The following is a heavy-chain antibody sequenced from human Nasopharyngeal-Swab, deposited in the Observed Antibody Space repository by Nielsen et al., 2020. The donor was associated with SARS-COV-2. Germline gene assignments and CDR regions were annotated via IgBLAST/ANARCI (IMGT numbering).Heavy chain of an antibody. Sequence: ASVKVSCKASGYTFTSYAMHWVRQAPGQRLEWMGWINAGSGNTKYSQKFQGRVTITRDTSASTAYMELSSLRSEDTAVYYCARAYPDFWSGSNYYYMDVWGKGTTVTVSS. J-gene: IGHJ6*03. CDR1: GYTFTSYA. CDR2: INAGSGNT. D-gene: IGHD3-3*01. CDR3: ARAYPDFWSGSNYYYMDV. V-gene: IGHV1-3*01.